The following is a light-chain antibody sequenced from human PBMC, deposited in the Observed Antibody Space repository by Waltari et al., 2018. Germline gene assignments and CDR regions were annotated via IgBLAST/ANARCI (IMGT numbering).Light chain of an antibody. CDR2: AAS. Sequence: DIQLTQSPSFLSTSVGDRVTLTCRASQGISSYLAWYQQKPGKAPNLLIYAASTLQSGVPSRFGGTGSGTEFTLTISSLQPEDFATYYCQQFNTYPLTFGGGTKVEIK. V-gene: IGKV1-9*01. CDR1: QGISSY. J-gene: IGKJ4*01. CDR3: QQFNTYPLT.